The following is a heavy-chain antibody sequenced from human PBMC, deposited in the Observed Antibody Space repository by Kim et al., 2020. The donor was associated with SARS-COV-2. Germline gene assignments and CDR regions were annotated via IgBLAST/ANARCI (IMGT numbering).Heavy chain of an antibody. V-gene: IGHV1-18*01. CDR2: ISAYNGNT. CDR3: ARDQGGWFGEYYYYGMDV. J-gene: IGHJ6*02. Sequence: ASVKVSCKASGYTFTSYGISWVRQAPGQGLEWMGWISAYNGNTNYAQKLQGRVTMTTDTSTSTAYMELRSLRSDDTAVYYCARDQGGWFGEYYYYGMDVWGQGTTVTVSS. CDR1: GYTFTSYG. D-gene: IGHD3-10*01.